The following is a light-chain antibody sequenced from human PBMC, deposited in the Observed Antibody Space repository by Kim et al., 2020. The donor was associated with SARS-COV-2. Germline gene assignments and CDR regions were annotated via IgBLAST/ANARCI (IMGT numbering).Light chain of an antibody. J-gene: IGLJ3*02. CDR2: RDS. CDR3: QVWDSSTAWV. CDR1: NIGSKN. V-gene: IGLV3-9*01. Sequence: VALGQTARITCGGNNIGSKNVRWYQKKPGQAHVMVIYRDSNRPSGIPERFSGANSGNTATLTISRAQAGDEADYYCQVWDSSTAWVFGGGTQLTVL.